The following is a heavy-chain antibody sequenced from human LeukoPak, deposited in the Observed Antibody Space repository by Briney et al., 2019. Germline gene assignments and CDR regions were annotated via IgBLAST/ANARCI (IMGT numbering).Heavy chain of an antibody. J-gene: IGHJ6*03. D-gene: IGHD4-17*01. CDR1: GDSVSSNSAA. V-gene: IGHV6-1*01. CDR3: ARGRVTTIANYYYYYIDV. CDR2: TYYRSKWSD. Sequence: SQTLSLTCAISGDSVSSNSAAWTWIRQSPPRGLEWLGRTYYRSKWSDDYAVSVKSRITINPDTSKNQFSLHLNSMTPEDTAIYYCARGRVTTIANYYYYYIDVWGEGTTVTVSS.